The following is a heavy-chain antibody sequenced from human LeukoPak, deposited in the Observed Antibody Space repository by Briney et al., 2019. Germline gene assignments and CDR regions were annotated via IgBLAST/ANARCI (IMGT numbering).Heavy chain of an antibody. CDR2: IYTSGST. Sequence: PSETLSLTCTVSGGSLSSGSYYWSWIRQPAGKGLEWIGRIYTSGSTNYNPSLKSRVTISVDTSKNQFSLKLSSVTAADTAVYYCARTVYYYSYYMDVWGKGTTVTVSS. CDR3: ARTVYYYSYYMDV. V-gene: IGHV4-61*02. J-gene: IGHJ6*03. D-gene: IGHD4-11*01. CDR1: GGSLSSGSYY.